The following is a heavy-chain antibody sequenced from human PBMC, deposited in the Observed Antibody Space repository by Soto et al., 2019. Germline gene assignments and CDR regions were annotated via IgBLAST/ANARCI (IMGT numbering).Heavy chain of an antibody. CDR1: GGSISSSSYY. J-gene: IGHJ3*02. Sequence: QLQLQESGPGLVKPSETLSLTCTVSGGSISSSSYYWGWIRQPPGKGLEWIGSIYYSGSTYYNPSLKSRVTITVDTSKNQFSLKLSSVTAADTAAYSCARLKGDYDILTGAGTDDIWGQVKMVTVSS. CDR2: IYYSGST. CDR3: ARLKGDYDILTGAGTDDI. D-gene: IGHD3-9*01. V-gene: IGHV4-39*01.